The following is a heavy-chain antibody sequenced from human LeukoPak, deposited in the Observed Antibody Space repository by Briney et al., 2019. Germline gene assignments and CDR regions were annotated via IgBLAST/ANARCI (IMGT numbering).Heavy chain of an antibody. CDR1: GYTFTGYY. J-gene: IGHJ4*02. CDR2: INPNSGGT. CDR3: ARGLGSNYYGSGSYGNFDY. D-gene: IGHD3-10*01. Sequence: APVKVSCKASGYTFTGYYMHWVRQAPGQGLEWMGRINPNSGGTNYAQKFQGRVTMTRDTSISTAYMELSRLRSDDTAVYYCARGLGSNYYGSGSYGNFDYWGQGTLVTVSS. V-gene: IGHV1-2*06.